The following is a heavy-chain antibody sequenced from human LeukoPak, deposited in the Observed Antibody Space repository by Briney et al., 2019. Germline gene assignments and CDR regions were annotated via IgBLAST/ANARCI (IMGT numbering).Heavy chain of an antibody. CDR2: ISYDGSNK. V-gene: IGHV3-30*18. CDR1: GFTFSSYG. CDR3: AKAKNTVTMYYFDY. Sequence: GGSLRLSCAASGFTFSSYGMHWVRQAPGKGLEWVAVISYDGSNKYYADSVKGRFTIFRDNSKNTLYLQMNSLRAEDTAVYYCAKAKNTVTMYYFDYWDQGTLVIVSS. D-gene: IGHD4-17*01. J-gene: IGHJ4*02.